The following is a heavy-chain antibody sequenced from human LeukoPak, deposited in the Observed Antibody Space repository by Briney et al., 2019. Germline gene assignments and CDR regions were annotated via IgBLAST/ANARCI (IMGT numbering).Heavy chain of an antibody. Sequence: SVKVSRKASGGTLSTNAISWVRQAPGQGLEWMGRIIPILDVANYAQKFQGRVTIAADESTGTAYLELSTLRSEDTAVYYCARVDRDAEEDFDYWGRGTLVTVSS. CDR3: ARVDRDAEEDFDY. J-gene: IGHJ4*02. V-gene: IGHV1-69*04. D-gene: IGHD5-24*01. CDR2: IIPILDVA. CDR1: GGTLSTNA.